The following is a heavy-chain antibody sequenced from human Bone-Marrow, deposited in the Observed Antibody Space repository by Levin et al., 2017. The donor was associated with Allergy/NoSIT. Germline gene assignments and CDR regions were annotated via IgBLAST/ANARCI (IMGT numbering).Heavy chain of an antibody. V-gene: IGHV3-21*01. CDR3: ARRRGTMVRGVMDPNPANSGGMDV. Sequence: GESLKISCAASGFTFSSYSMNWVRQAPGKGLEWVSSISSSSSYIYYADSVKSRFTISRDNAKNSLYLQMNSLRAEDTAVYYCARRRGTMVRGVMDPNPANSGGMDVWGQGTTVTVSS. CDR1: GFTFSSYS. CDR2: ISSSSSYI. D-gene: IGHD3-10*01. J-gene: IGHJ6*02.